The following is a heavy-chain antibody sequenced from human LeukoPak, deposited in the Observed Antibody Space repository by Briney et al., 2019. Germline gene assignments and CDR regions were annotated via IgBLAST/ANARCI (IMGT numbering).Heavy chain of an antibody. V-gene: IGHV3-30-3*01. J-gene: IGHJ4*02. CDR3: AREGTFTYYYDSSGYFDY. CDR2: ISYDGSNK. CDR1: GFTFSSYA. D-gene: IGHD3-22*01. Sequence: GSLRLSCAASGFTFSSYAMHWVRQAPGKGLEWVAVISYDGSNKYYADSVKGRFTISRDNSKNTLYLQMNSLRAEDTAVYYCAREGTFTYYYDSSGYFDYWGQGTLVTVSS.